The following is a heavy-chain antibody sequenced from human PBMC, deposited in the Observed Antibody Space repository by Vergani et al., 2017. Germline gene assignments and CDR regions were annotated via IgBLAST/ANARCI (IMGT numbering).Heavy chain of an antibody. V-gene: IGHV3-21*01. J-gene: IGHJ6*03. CDR2: ISSSSSYI. D-gene: IGHD1-1*01. CDR1: GFTVSSNY. Sequence: VQLVESGGGLVKPGGSLRLSCAASGFTVSSNYMSWVRQAPGKGLEWVSSISSSSSYIYYADSVKGRFTISRDNAKNSLYLQMNSLRAEDTAVYYCARDGGTTFGIDYYYYYMDVWGKGTTVTVSS. CDR3: ARDGGTTFGIDYYYYYMDV.